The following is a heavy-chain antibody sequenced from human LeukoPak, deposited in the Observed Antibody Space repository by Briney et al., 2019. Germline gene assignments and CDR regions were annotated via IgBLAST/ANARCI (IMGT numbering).Heavy chain of an antibody. D-gene: IGHD5-18*01. CDR2: IRGDGITT. CDR1: GFTFRSHG. V-gene: IGHV3-23*01. CDR3: AKDRDSYGAFDY. J-gene: IGHJ4*02. Sequence: GGTLRLSCVASGFTFRSHGMNWVRQAPGKGLEWVSGIRGDGITTYYADSVKGRFTISRDNSKNTLYLQMNSLRAEDTAVYYCAKDRDSYGAFDYWGQGTLVTVSS.